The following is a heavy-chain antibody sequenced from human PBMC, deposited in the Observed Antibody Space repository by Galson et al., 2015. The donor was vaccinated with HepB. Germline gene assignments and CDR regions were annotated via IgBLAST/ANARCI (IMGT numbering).Heavy chain of an antibody. CDR1: GFTFSSYW. V-gene: IGHV3-7*01. D-gene: IGHD3-22*01. CDR2: IKQDGSEK. CDR3: ARVATMIVVPKSYFDY. Sequence: SLRLSCAASGFTFSSYWMSWVRQAPGKGLEWVANIKQDGSEKYYVDSVKGRFTISRDNAKNSLYLQMNSLRAEDTAVYYCARVATMIVVPKSYFDYWGQGTLVTVSS. J-gene: IGHJ4*02.